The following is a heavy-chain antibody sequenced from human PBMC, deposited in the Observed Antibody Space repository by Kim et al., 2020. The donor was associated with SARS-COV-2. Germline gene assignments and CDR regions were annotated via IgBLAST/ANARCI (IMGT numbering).Heavy chain of an antibody. CDR3: AKSVSGQAGAGAFDI. V-gene: IGHV3-30*18. J-gene: IGHJ3*02. CDR2: ISYDGSNK. CDR1: GFTFSSYG. Sequence: GVSLRLSCAASGFTFSSYGMHWVRQAPGKGLEWVAVISYDGSNKYYADSVKGRFTISRDNSKNTLYLQMNSLRAEDTAVYYCAKSVSGQAGAGAFDIWGQGTMVTVSS. D-gene: IGHD6-19*01.